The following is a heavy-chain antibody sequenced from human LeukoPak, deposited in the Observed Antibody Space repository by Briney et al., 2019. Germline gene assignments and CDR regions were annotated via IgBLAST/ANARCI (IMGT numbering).Heavy chain of an antibody. J-gene: IGHJ2*01. CDR1: GGSISNYY. Sequence: SETLSLTCTVSGGSISNYYWTWIRQPAGKGLEWIGRIYTSGGTNYNPSLKSRVTMSVDTSTNQFSLKLSSVTAADTAVYYCAGLGPDWGSSHYWYFDLWGRGTLVTVSS. CDR3: AGLGPDWGSSHYWYFDL. V-gene: IGHV4-4*07. D-gene: IGHD7-27*01. CDR2: IYTSGGT.